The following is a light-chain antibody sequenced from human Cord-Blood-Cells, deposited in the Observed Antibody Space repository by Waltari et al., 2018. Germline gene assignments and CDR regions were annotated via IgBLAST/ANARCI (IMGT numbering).Light chain of an antibody. J-gene: IGLJ1*01. V-gene: IGLV3-19*01. CDR1: SLRSYY. CDR3: NSRDSSGNHLYV. Sequence: SSELTQDPAVSVALGQTVRITCPGASLRSYYASWYQQKPGQAPVLVIYGKNTRPSGIPDRFSGSSSGNTASLTITGAQAEDEADYYCNSRDSSGNHLYVFGTGTKVTVL. CDR2: GKN.